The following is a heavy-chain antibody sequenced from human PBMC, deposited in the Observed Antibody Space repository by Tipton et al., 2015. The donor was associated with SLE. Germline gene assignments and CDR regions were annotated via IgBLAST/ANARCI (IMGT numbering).Heavy chain of an antibody. V-gene: IGHV3-23*01. CDR2: IRGSGGST. D-gene: IGHD1-26*01. J-gene: IGHJ4*02. CDR3: VRGGGSYSPNDY. Sequence: SGVIFSTLAMSWVRQAPGKGLEWVSGIRGSGGSTYYADSVKGRFTISRDNAKNSLYLQMNSLRAEDTAVYYCVRGGGSYSPNDYWGQGTLVTVSS. CDR1: GVIFSTLA.